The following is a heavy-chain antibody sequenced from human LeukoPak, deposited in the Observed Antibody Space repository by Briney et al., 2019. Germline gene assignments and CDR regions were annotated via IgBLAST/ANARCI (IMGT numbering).Heavy chain of an antibody. Sequence: GGSLRLSCAASGFTFNKYGMHWVRQAPGKGLEWVAVVSFDSYNEFYGDSVKGRFTISRDNSKNMVDLQMDSLRPEDTAVYFCVKGKWEDNHYYFGLDVWGQGTTVTVAS. V-gene: IGHV3-30*03. J-gene: IGHJ6*02. D-gene: IGHD1-26*01. CDR3: VKGKWEDNHYYFGLDV. CDR2: VSFDSYNE. CDR1: GFTFNKYG.